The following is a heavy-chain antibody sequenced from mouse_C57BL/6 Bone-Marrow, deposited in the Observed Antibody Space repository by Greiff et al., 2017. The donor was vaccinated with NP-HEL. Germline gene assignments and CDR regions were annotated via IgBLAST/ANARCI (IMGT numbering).Heavy chain of an antibody. V-gene: IGHV5-9-1*02. CDR3: TRKGNYYGSSWSDWYFDV. CDR2: ISSGGDYI. Sequence: VVESGEGLVKPGGSLKLSCAASGFTFSSYAMSWVRQTPEKRLEWVAYISSGGDYIYYADTVKGRFTISRDNARNTLYLQMSSLKSEDTAMYYCTRKGNYYGSSWSDWYFDVWGTGTTVTVAS. CDR1: GFTFSSYA. D-gene: IGHD1-1*01. J-gene: IGHJ1*03.